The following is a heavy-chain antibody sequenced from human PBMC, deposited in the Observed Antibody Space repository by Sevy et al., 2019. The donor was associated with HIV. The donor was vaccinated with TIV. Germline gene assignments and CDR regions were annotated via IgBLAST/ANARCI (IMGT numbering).Heavy chain of an antibody. Sequence: SETLSLTCTVSGGSISSSSYYWGWIRQPPGKGLEWIGSIYYSGSTYYNPSLKSRVTISVDTSKNQFSLKLSSVTAADTAVYYCASLYIALAGTTVYWGQGTLVTVSS. V-gene: IGHV4-39*01. CDR3: ASLYIALAGTTVY. D-gene: IGHD6-19*01. CDR1: GGSISSSSYY. CDR2: IYYSGST. J-gene: IGHJ4*02.